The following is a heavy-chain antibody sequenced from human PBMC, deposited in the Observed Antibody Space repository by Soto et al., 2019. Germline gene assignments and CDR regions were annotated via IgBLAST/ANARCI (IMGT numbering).Heavy chain of an antibody. D-gene: IGHD2-15*01. V-gene: IGHV5-51*01. CDR3: AILGYCNGGSCYPSYSYYYGMDV. Sequence: GESLKISCKGSGYSFTSYWIGWVRQMPGKGLEWMGIIYPGDSDTRYSPSFQGQVTISADKSISTAYLQWSSLKASDTAMYYCAILGYCNGGSCYPSYSYYYGMDVWGQGTTVTVS. CDR2: IYPGDSDT. CDR1: GYSFTSYW. J-gene: IGHJ6*02.